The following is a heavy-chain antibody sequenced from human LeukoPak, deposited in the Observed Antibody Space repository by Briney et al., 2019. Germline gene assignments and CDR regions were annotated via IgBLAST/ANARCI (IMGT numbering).Heavy chain of an antibody. V-gene: IGHV3-23*01. CDR3: AKDSVECGGDCYGFFWWDY. Sequence: HTGGSLRLSCAASGFTFNSYVMSWVRQAPGKGLEWVSEISGSGSITYYADSVKARFNISRDNSKNTLYLQMKSLSAEDTAVYYCAKDSVECGGDCYGFFWWDYWGQGTLVSVSS. D-gene: IGHD2-21*01. J-gene: IGHJ4*02. CDR2: ISGSGSIT. CDR1: GFTFNSYV.